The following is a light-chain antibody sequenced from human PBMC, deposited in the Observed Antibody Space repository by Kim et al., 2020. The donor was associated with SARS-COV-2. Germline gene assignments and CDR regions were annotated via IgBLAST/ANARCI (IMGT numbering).Light chain of an antibody. CDR1: SKDVGDYNY. V-gene: IGLV2-8*01. CDR3: SSYAANNVI. Sequence: PGQSVTISCTGTSKDVGDYNYVSWYQQHPGKAPKLMIFEVSKRPSGVPDRFSGSKSGNTASLTVSGLQVEDEADYYCSSYAANNVIFGGGTQLTVL. CDR2: EVS. J-gene: IGLJ2*01.